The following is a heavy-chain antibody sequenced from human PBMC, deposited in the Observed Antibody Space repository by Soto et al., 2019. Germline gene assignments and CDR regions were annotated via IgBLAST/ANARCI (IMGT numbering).Heavy chain of an antibody. Sequence: EVQLVQSGAEVKKPGESLKISCKGSGYSFTSYWIGWVRQMPGKGLEWMGIIYPGDSDTRYSPSFQGQVTISADKSISTAYLQWSSLKASDTAMYYCARHVGYGDYGPGYYYYYMDVWGKGTTVTVSS. V-gene: IGHV5-51*01. CDR2: IYPGDSDT. CDR1: GYSFTSYW. CDR3: ARHVGYGDYGPGYYYYYMDV. J-gene: IGHJ6*03. D-gene: IGHD4-17*01.